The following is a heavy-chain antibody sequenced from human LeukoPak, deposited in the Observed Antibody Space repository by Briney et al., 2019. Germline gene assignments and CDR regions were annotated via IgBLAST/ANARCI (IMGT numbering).Heavy chain of an antibody. D-gene: IGHD3-3*01. Sequence: PSETLSLTCAVSGGSISSGGYSWSWIRQPPGKGLEWIGYIYYSGSTYYNPSLKSRVTISVDTSKNQFSLKLSSVTAADTAVYYCARGIFGVATIFLDLHWTTTTDHYFDYWGQGTLVTVSS. CDR3: ARGIFGVATIFLDLHWTTTTDHYFDY. V-gene: IGHV4-30-4*07. J-gene: IGHJ4*02. CDR2: IYYSGST. CDR1: GGSISSGGYS.